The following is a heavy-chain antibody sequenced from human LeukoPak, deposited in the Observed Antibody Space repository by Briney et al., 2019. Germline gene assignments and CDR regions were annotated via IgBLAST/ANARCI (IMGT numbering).Heavy chain of an antibody. CDR2: ISHSGST. CDR1: GFTFSSYA. V-gene: IGHV4-34*01. D-gene: IGHD2-15*01. J-gene: IGHJ6*03. CDR3: ARTYSRFYYYYMDV. Sequence: GSLRLSCAASGFTFSSYAMSWVRQAPGKGLEWIGEISHSGSTNYNPSLKSRVTISIDTSKNQFSLKLSSVTAADTAVYYCARTYSRFYYYYMDVWGKGTTVTVSS.